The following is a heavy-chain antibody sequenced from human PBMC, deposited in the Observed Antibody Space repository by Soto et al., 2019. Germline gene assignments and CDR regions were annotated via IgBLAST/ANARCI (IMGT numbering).Heavy chain of an antibody. Sequence: QVQLVESGGGVVQPGRSLRLSCAASGFTFSSYAMHWVRQAPGKGLEWVAVISYDGSNKYYADSVKGRFTISRDNSKNTLYLEMNSLRAEDTAVYYCASGLSTLSYCGMDVWGQGTTVTVSS. CDR2: ISYDGSNK. J-gene: IGHJ6*02. CDR1: GFTFSSYA. CDR3: ASGLSTLSYCGMDV. V-gene: IGHV3-30-3*01.